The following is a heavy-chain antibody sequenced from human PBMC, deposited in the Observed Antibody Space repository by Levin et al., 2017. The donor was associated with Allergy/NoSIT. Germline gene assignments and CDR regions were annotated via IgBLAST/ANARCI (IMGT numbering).Heavy chain of an antibody. Sequence: GGSLRLSCAASGFTFSSYWMSWVRQAPGKGLEWVANIKQDGSEKYYVDSVKGRFTISRDNAKNSLYLQMNSLRAEDTAVYYCARVGSVRYFDWSWGAGLSVDWFDPWGQGTLVTVSS. CDR2: IKQDGSEK. J-gene: IGHJ5*02. D-gene: IGHD3-9*01. CDR3: ARVGSVRYFDWSWGAGLSVDWFDP. V-gene: IGHV3-7*01. CDR1: GFTFSSYW.